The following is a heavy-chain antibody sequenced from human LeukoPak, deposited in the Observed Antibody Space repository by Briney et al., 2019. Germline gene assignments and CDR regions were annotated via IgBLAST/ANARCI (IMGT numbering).Heavy chain of an antibody. V-gene: IGHV1-8*02. Sequence: GASVKVSCKASGYTFTGYYMHWVRQAPGQGLEWMGWMNLNSGNTGYAQKFQGRVTMTRNTSISTAYMELSSLRSEDTAVYYCARGHSSAFYGMDVWGQGTTVTVSS. D-gene: IGHD6-19*01. CDR1: GYTFTGYY. J-gene: IGHJ6*02. CDR2: MNLNSGNT. CDR3: ARGHSSAFYGMDV.